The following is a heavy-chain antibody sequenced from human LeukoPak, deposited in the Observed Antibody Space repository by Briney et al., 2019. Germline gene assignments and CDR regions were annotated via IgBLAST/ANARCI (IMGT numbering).Heavy chain of an antibody. CDR1: GGSISSSSYY. CDR3: ARLSTATPHAFDI. D-gene: IGHD4-17*01. Sequence: LSLTCTVSGGSISSSSYYWGWIRQPPGQGLEWIGSIYYSGSTCYNPSLKSRVTISVDTSKNQFSLKLSSVTAADTAVYYCARLSTATPHAFDIWGQGTMVTVSS. J-gene: IGHJ3*02. CDR2: IYYSGST. V-gene: IGHV4-39*01.